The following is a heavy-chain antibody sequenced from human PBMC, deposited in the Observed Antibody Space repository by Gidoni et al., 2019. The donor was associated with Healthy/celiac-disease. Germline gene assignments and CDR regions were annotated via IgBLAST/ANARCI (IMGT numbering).Heavy chain of an antibody. D-gene: IGHD3-10*01. J-gene: IGHJ3*02. CDR3: ARDNQKGSYAFDI. Sequence: QVQLQESGPGLVKPSETLSLTCTVSGVSISSYYWSWIRQPPGKGLEWIGYIYYSGSTNYNPSLKSRVTISVDTSKNQFSLKLSSVTAADTAVYYCARDNQKGSYAFDIWGQGTMVTVSS. CDR1: GVSISSYY. CDR2: IYYSGST. V-gene: IGHV4-59*01.